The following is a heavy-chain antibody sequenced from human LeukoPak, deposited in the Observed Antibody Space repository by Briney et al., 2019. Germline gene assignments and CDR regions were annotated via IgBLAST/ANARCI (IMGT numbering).Heavy chain of an antibody. V-gene: IGHV3-23*01. CDR3: AFDWGFDY. CDR1: GFSSRNYA. D-gene: IGHD3-16*01. J-gene: IGHJ4*02. CDR2: ITSSGDDT. Sequence: PGGSLRLTCAVSGFSSRNYAMSWVRQAPGKGLEWVSSITSSGDDTFYAVSVKGRFTISRDNSWDTVFLQMNSLRADDTAVYYCAFDWGFDYWGQGTLVTVS.